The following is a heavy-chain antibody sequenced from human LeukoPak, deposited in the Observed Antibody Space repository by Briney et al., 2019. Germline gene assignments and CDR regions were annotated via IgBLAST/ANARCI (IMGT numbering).Heavy chain of an antibody. D-gene: IGHD4-11*01. V-gene: IGHV1-69*05. J-gene: IGHJ5*02. CDR2: IIPILGTA. Sequence: GSSVKVSCKASGGTFSSYAISWVRQAPGQGLEWMGRIIPILGTANYAQKVQGRVRITTDESTSTGYMELSSLRSEDTAVYYCARDDTRGYSNYVWFDPWGQGTLVTVSS. CDR3: ARDDTRGYSNYVWFDP. CDR1: GGTFSSYA.